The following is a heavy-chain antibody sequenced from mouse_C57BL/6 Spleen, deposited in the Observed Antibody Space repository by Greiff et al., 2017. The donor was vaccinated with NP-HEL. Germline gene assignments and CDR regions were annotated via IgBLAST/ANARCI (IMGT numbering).Heavy chain of an antibody. J-gene: IGHJ2*01. D-gene: IGHD1-1*01. Sequence: EVKLMESGGGLVKPGGSLKLSCAASGFTFSSYAMSWVRQTPEKRLEWVATISDGGSYTYYPDNVKGRFTISRDNAKNNLYLQMSHLKSEDTAMYYCARADYGSRIFDYWGQGTTLTVSS. V-gene: IGHV5-4*03. CDR3: ARADYGSRIFDY. CDR1: GFTFSSYA. CDR2: ISDGGSYT.